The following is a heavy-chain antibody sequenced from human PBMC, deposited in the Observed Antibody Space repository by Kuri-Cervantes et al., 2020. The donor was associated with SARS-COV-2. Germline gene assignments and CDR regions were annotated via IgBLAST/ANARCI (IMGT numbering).Heavy chain of an antibody. CDR1: GYTFTSYY. CDR3: ARERYSGYPLDY. J-gene: IGHJ4*02. CDR2: IIPIFGTA. Sequence: SVKVSCKASGYTFTSYYMHWVRQAPGQGLEWMGRIIPIFGTANYAQKFQGRVTITTDESTSTAYMELSSLRSEDTAVYYCARERYSGYPLDYWGQGTLVTVSS. D-gene: IGHD5-12*01. V-gene: IGHV1-69*05.